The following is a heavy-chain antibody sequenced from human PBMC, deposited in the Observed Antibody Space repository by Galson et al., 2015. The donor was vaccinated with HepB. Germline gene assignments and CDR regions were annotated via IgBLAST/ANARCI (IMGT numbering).Heavy chain of an antibody. J-gene: IGHJ6*02. Sequence: SLRLSCAASGFTVSSNYMSWVRQAPGKGLEWVSVIYSGGSTYYADSVKGRFTISRDNSKNTLYLQMNSLRAEDTAVYYCARGGYSYGYGFGYYYYGMDVWGQGTTVTVSS. CDR3: ARGGYSYGYGFGYYYYGMDV. V-gene: IGHV3-53*01. D-gene: IGHD5-18*01. CDR1: GFTVSSNY. CDR2: IYSGGST.